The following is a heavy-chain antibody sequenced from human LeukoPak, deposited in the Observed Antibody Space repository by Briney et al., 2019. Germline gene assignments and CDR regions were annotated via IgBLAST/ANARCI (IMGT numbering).Heavy chain of an antibody. V-gene: IGHV3-73*01. CDR3: TRQVGQAIDQLYYYYHMDV. CDR1: GFTFSGSA. J-gene: IGHJ6*03. Sequence: GGSLRLSCAASGFTFSGSAMHWVRQPSGKGLEWAGRISCKANNYETAYAASVKGRFTISSDDSKNMEYLQMNSVKTEDTAVYYCTRQVGQAIDQLYYYYHMDVWGKGTTVTVS. D-gene: IGHD5-24*01. CDR2: ISCKANNYET.